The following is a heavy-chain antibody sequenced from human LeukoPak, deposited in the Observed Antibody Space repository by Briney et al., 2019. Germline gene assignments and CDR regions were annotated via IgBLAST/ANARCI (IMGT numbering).Heavy chain of an antibody. CDR2: IIPIFGTA. V-gene: IGHV1-69*13. J-gene: IGHJ6*02. D-gene: IGHD5-18*01. Sequence: SVKVSCKASGGTFSSYAISWVRQAPGQGLEWMGGIIPIFGTANYAQKFQGRVTITADESTSTAYMELSSLRSEDTAVYYCARTGYPPLSPRGQWIQLWSVWGQGTTVTVSS. CDR3: ARTGYPPLSPRGQWIQLWSV. CDR1: GGTFSSYA.